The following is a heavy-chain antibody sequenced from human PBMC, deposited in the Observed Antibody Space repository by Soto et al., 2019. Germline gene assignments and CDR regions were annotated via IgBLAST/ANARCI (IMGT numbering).Heavy chain of an antibody. CDR1: GFTFSSYG. D-gene: IGHD3-10*01. CDR2: IWYDGSNK. J-gene: IGHJ4*02. Sequence: QVQLVESGGGVVQPGRSLRLSCAASGFTFSSYGMHWDRQAPGKGLEWVAVIWYDGSNKYYADSVKGRFTISRDNSKNTLYLQMNSLRAEDTAVYYCARDPYGSGYFDYWGQGTLVTVSS. V-gene: IGHV3-33*01. CDR3: ARDPYGSGYFDY.